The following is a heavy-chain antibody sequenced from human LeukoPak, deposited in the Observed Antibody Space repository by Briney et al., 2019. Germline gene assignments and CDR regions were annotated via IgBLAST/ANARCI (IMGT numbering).Heavy chain of an antibody. CDR2: IRGRSDTT. V-gene: IGHV3-48*01. D-gene: IGHD6-13*01. CDR3: ARERGAGLSSSWVDY. J-gene: IGHJ4*02. Sequence: GGSLRLSCAASGFTFTMFSMNWLRQAPGKGLEWIAFIRGRSDTTYYADSVQGRFTISRDNAEDSVYLQMNSLRVEDTAVYYCARERGAGLSSSWVDYWGQGTLVTVSS. CDR1: GFTFTMFS.